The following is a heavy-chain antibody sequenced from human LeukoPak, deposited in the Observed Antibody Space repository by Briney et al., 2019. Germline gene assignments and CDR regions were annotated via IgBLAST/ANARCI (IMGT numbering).Heavy chain of an antibody. CDR2: IYYSGST. V-gene: IGHV4-59*01. CDR1: GGSISNYY. J-gene: IGHJ6*02. CDR3: ARNVVVPGSNYFYYGMDV. Sequence: SETLSLTCTVSGGSISNYYWNWIRQPPGKGLEWIGYIYYSGSTNYNPSLKSRVTISLDTSKNQFSLKLSSVTAADTAVYFCARNVVVPGSNYFYYGMDVWGQGTTVTVSS. D-gene: IGHD6-19*01.